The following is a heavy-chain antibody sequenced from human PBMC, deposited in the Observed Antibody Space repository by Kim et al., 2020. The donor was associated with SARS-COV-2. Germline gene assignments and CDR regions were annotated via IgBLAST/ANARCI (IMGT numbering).Heavy chain of an antibody. D-gene: IGHD3-10*01. Sequence: DSARGRLTISRDNSKNTLYLQMNTLSVEDTAVYYCANSPGEYYYYYGLDVWGQGTTVTVSS. J-gene: IGHJ6*02. V-gene: IGHV3-23*01. CDR3: ANSPGEYYYYYGLDV.